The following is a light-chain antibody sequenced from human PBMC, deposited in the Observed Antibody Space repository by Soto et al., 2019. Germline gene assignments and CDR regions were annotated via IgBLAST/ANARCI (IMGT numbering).Light chain of an antibody. CDR3: QQSYRRPYT. V-gene: IGKV1-39*01. Sequence: DIQMTQSPSSLSASVGDRVTITCRASQGISTCLVWYQQRQGRAPKLLIYDASSLLSGVPSRFSGSGSVTDFTLTISSLQPEDFATYYCQQSYRRPYTFGQGTKLETK. CDR1: QGISTC. CDR2: DAS. J-gene: IGKJ2*01.